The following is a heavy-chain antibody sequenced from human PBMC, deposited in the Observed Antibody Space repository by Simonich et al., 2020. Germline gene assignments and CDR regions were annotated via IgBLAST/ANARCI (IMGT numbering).Heavy chain of an antibody. CDR2: IYYSGST. CDR1: GGSISSSSYY. CDR3: ARRGYCSSTSCYDAFDI. J-gene: IGHJ3*02. V-gene: IGHV4-39*01. Sequence: QLQLQESGPGLVKPSETLSLTCTVSGGSISSSSYYWGWIRQPPGKGREWIGSIYYSGSTYYNPSLKSRVTISVDTSKNQFSLKLSSVTAADTAVYYCARRGYCSSTSCYDAFDIWGQGTMVTVSS. D-gene: IGHD2-2*01.